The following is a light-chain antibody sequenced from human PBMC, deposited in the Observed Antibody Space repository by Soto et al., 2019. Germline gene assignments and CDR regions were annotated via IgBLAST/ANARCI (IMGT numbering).Light chain of an antibody. CDR1: QSITMY. J-gene: IGKJ3*01. V-gene: IGKV1-39*01. CDR2: TAS. CDR3: QYRGT. Sequence: DMQMTQSPSSLSASVGDRVTITCRASQSITMYLNWYQQKPGKAPTLLIYTASTLQSGVSSRFSGSGYGTEFTLTISSLQPEDFATYYCQYRGTFGPGTKVDVK.